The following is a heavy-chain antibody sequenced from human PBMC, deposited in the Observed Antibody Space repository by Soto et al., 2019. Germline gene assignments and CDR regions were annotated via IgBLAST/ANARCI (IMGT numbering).Heavy chain of an antibody. CDR2: IIPILGLA. CDR1: GGTFSSYT. D-gene: IGHD6-19*01. V-gene: IGHV1-69*02. J-gene: IGHJ4*02. Sequence: QVQLVQSGAEVNKPGSSVKVSCKASGGTFSSYTISWVRQAPGQGLEWMGRIIPILGLANYAQKFQGRVTITADKSTSTAYMELSSLRSEDTAVYYCARGGTISSGWSHWGQGTLVTVSS. CDR3: ARGGTISSGWSH.